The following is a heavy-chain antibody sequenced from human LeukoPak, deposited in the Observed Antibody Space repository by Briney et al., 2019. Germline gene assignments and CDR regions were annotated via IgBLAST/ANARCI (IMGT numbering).Heavy chain of an antibody. Sequence: APVKVSCKASGGTFSSYAISWVRQAPGQGLEWMGGIIPIFGTANYAQKFQGRVTITTDESTSTAYMELSSLRSEDTAVYYCARGFLDMGAFDIWGQGTMVTVSS. CDR2: IIPIFGTA. V-gene: IGHV1-69*05. CDR3: ARGFLDMGAFDI. CDR1: GGTFSSYA. D-gene: IGHD2-15*01. J-gene: IGHJ3*02.